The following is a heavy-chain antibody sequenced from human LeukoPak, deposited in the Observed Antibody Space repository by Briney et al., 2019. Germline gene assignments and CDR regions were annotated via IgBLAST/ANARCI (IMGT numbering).Heavy chain of an antibody. CDR2: ISGSGGST. CDR1: GFTFSSYA. Sequence: QPGGSLRLSCAASGFTFSSYAMSWVRQAPRKVLEWVTAISGSGGSTYYADSVKGQFTISSDNPKKHLYLQINILRAGDTAVYYCAKDRDAHNYGFDYWGQGTLVTVSS. J-gene: IGHJ4*02. CDR3: AKDRDAHNYGFDY. V-gene: IGHV3-23*01. D-gene: IGHD5-24*01.